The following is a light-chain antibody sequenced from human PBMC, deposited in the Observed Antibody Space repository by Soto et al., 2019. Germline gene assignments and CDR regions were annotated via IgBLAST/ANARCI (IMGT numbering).Light chain of an antibody. CDR3: SSYAGSNNLV. J-gene: IGLJ2*01. Sequence: QSVLTRPPSASGSPGQSVTISCTGTSSDVGGYHYVSWYQQHPGKAPKLMIHEVTKRPSGVPDRFSGSKSGNTASLTVSGLQGEDEADYYCSSYAGSNNLVFGGGTKLTVL. V-gene: IGLV2-8*01. CDR1: SSDVGGYHY. CDR2: EVT.